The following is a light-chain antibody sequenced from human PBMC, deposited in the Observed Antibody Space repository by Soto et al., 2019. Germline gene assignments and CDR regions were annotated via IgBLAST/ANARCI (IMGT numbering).Light chain of an antibody. J-gene: IGKJ1*01. Sequence: EIVLTQSPATLSLSPGERATFSCKASQSVGTSLAWFQQKPGQAPRLLIYDASVRAAGIPARFSGSGSGTEFTLNISRLQPEDIAMYYCQQSSNWPPWTFGRGTRVEI. CDR1: QSVGTS. CDR2: DAS. CDR3: QQSSNWPPWT. V-gene: IGKV3-11*01.